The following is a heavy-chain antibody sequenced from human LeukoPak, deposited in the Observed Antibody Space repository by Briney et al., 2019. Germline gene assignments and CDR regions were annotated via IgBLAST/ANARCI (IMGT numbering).Heavy chain of an antibody. D-gene: IGHD1/OR15-1a*01. Sequence: PGSSLRLSCASSECTVSSNYMNWVRKARGKGLELVSVTYSGGSTYYADSVKGRFTISRDNSKNTLYLQMNSLRAEDTAVYYCARVDRWSAGSTIDYWGQGTLVTVSS. CDR1: ECTVSSNY. V-gene: IGHV3-53*01. J-gene: IGHJ4*02. CDR3: ARVDRWSAGSTIDY. CDR2: TYSGGST.